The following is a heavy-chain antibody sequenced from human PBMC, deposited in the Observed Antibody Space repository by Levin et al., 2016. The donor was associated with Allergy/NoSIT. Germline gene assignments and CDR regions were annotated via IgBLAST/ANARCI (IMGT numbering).Heavy chain of an antibody. CDR1: GYTFTTYY. D-gene: IGHD3-9*01. J-gene: IGHJ4*02. Sequence: ASVKVSCKASGYTFTTYYIHWVRQAPGQGLVWMGMINPSAGSATYAQKFHGRVSMTRDTSTSTVYMDLSSLRSEDTAVYYCARAGYDILAGSIYHFDYWGQGNLVTVSS. CDR2: INPSAGSA. V-gene: IGHV1-46*01. CDR3: ARAGYDILAGSIYHFDY.